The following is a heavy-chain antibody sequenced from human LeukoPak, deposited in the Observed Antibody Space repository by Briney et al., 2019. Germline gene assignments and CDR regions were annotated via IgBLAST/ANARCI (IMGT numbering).Heavy chain of an antibody. CDR1: GFTFSGYS. CDR3: ARVGIAAAVHWYFDL. J-gene: IGHJ2*01. CDR2: ISSRSDAI. D-gene: IGHD6-13*01. V-gene: IGHV3-48*01. Sequence: GGSLRLSCAASGFTFSGYSMNWVRQAPGKGLEWVSYISSRSDAIYYADSVKGRFTISRDNAKNSLFLQMNSLRAEDTAIYYCARVGIAAAVHWYFDLWGRGTLVTVSS.